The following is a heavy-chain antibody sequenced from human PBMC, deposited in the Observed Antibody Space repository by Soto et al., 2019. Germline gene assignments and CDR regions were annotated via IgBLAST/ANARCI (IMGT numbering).Heavy chain of an antibody. CDR3: ARDYDSSGYPRXYFDY. Sequence: GGSLRLSCAASGFTFSSYGMHWVRQAPGKGLEWVAVIWYDGSNKYYADSVKGRFTISRDNSKNTLYLQMNSLRAEDTAVYYCARDYDSSGYPRXYFDYWGQGTLVTVSS. CDR2: IWYDGSNK. CDR1: GFTFSSYG. J-gene: IGHJ4*02. V-gene: IGHV3-33*01. D-gene: IGHD3-22*01.